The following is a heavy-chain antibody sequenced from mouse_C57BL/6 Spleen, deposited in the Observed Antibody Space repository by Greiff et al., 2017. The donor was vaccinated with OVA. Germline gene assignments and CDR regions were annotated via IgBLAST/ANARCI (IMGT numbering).Heavy chain of an antibody. CDR1: GYTFTSYW. CDR3: ARGYYGSSSYAMDY. V-gene: IGHV1-50*01. J-gene: IGHJ4*01. D-gene: IGHD1-1*01. CDR2: IDPSDSYT. Sequence: VKLQQSGAELVKPGASVKLSCKASGYTFTSYWMQWVKQRPGQGLEWIGEIDPSDSYTNYNQKFKGKATLTVDTSSSTAYMQLSSLTSEDSAVYYCARGYYGSSSYAMDYWGQGTSVTVSS.